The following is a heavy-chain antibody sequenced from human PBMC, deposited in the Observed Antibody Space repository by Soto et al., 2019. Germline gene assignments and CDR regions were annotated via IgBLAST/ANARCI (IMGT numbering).Heavy chain of an antibody. Sequence: KSSETLSLTCTVSGGSISSGGYYWSWIRQRPGKGLEWIGYIYYSGSTYYNPSLKSRVTISVDTSKNQFSLKLSSVTAADTAVYYCAREVVVAATMFGFDPWGQGTLVTVSS. CDR3: AREVVVAATMFGFDP. D-gene: IGHD2-15*01. V-gene: IGHV4-31*03. CDR2: IYYSGST. J-gene: IGHJ5*02. CDR1: GGSISSGGYY.